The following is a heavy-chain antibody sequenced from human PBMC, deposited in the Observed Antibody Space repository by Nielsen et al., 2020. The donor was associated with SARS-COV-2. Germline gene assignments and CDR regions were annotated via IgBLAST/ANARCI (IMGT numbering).Heavy chain of an antibody. CDR1: GASISSYH. CDR2: IFYRGNT. J-gene: IGHJ4*02. V-gene: IGHV4-59*01. Sequence: SETLSLTCSVSGASISSYHWSWIRQSPGKGLEWIGYIFYRGNTNYNPSLKSRVTISVDTSKNQFSLKLSSVTAADTAIYYCARGGYNIYDFDYWGRGTLVTVSS. D-gene: IGHD3-22*01. CDR3: ARGGYNIYDFDY.